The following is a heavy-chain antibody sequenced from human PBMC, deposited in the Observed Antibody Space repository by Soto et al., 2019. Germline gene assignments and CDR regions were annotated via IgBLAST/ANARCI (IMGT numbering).Heavy chain of an antibody. CDR1: GGSISGHY. D-gene: IGHD3-16*01. J-gene: IGHJ6*03. Sequence: QVQRQESGPGLVKPSETLSLSCSVSGGSISGHYWSWVRQTPGKGLEWIGYMYYSGSTNYNPSLKSRVTISVDTSKNRVSLRLTSVTAADTAVYYCARGPYYDLIWNYYYMDVWGKGTTVTVSS. V-gene: IGHV4-59*08. CDR2: MYYSGST. CDR3: ARGPYYDLIWNYYYMDV.